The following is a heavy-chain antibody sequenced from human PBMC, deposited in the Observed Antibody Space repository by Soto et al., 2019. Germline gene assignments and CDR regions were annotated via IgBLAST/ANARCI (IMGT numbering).Heavy chain of an antibody. CDR3: AAGVCSGGSCYSDYYYYYGMDV. D-gene: IGHD2-15*01. V-gene: IGHV1-58*01. J-gene: IGHJ6*02. Sequence: QMQLVQSGPEVKKPGTSVKVSCKASGFTFTSSAVQWVRQARGQRLEWIGWIVVGSGNTNYAQKFQERVTITRDMSTSTAYMELSSLRSEDTAVYYCAAGVCSGGSCYSDYYYYYGMDVWGQGTTVTVSS. CDR1: GFTFTSSA. CDR2: IVVGSGNT.